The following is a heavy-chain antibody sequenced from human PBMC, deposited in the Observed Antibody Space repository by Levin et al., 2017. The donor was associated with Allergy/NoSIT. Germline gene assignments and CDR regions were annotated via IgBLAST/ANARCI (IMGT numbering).Heavy chain of an antibody. CDR3: ARGGYHGDYAVDK. J-gene: IGHJ4*02. D-gene: IGHD4-17*01. CDR2: ISYDGRNI. Sequence: GGSLRLSCEASGFDFSSYVMHWVRQAPGKGLEWVAVISYDGRNIYYADFVKGRFTISRDNSKNRLYLQMNSLRVEDTSLFYCARGGYHGDYAVDKWGQGPLVTVSS. V-gene: IGHV3-30*04. CDR1: GFDFSSYV.